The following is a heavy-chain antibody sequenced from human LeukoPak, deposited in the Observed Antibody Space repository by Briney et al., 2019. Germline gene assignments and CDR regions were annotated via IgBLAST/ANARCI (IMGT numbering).Heavy chain of an antibody. Sequence: GGSLRLSCAASGFTFDDYAMHWVRQAPGKGLEWVSLISGDGGSTYYADSVKGRFTISRDNSKNSLYLQMNSLRTEDTALYYCAKQGGSGSYYTYYYYYYMDVWGKGTTVTVS. CDR3: AKQGGSGSYYTYYYYYYMDV. CDR1: GFTFDDYA. J-gene: IGHJ6*03. V-gene: IGHV3-43*02. D-gene: IGHD3-10*01. CDR2: ISGDGGST.